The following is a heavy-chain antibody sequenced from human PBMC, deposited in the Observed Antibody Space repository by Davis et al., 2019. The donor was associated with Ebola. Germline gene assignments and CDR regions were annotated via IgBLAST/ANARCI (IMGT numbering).Heavy chain of an antibody. CDR2: IKQDGSNK. Sequence: GESLKISCAASGFSFSSYWMSWVRQAPGKGLEWVASIKQDGSNKYYVDPVKGRFTISRDNSKNTLYLQMNSLRAEDTAVYYCARDLGCSSTSCYYREVDYYYYGMDVWGQGTTVTVSS. V-gene: IGHV3-7*01. D-gene: IGHD2-2*01. CDR3: ARDLGCSSTSCYYREVDYYYYGMDV. CDR1: GFSFSSYW. J-gene: IGHJ6*02.